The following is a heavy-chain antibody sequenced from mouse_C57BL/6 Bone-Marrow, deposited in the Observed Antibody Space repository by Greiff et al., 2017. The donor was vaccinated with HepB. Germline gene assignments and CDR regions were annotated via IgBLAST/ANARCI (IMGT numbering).Heavy chain of an antibody. CDR2: ISYDGSN. V-gene: IGHV3-6*01. D-gene: IGHD2-2*01. J-gene: IGHJ3*01. CDR3: ASDLVTTQAFAY. Sequence: EVQLQESGPGLVKPSQSLSLTCSVTGYSITSGYYWNWIRQFPGNKLEWMGYISYDGSNNYNPSLKNRISITRDTSKNQFFLKLNSVTTEDTATYYCASDLVTTQAFAYWGQGTLVTVSA. CDR1: GYSITSGYY.